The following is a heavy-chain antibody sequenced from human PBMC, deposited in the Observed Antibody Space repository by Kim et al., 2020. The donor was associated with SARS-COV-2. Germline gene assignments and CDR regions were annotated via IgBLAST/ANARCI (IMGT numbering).Heavy chain of an antibody. D-gene: IGHD6-13*01. CDR2: VKRKIDGGTR. CDR1: GFSFSNSY. J-gene: IGHJ4*02. V-gene: IGHV3-15*01. Sequence: GGSLRLSCAASGFSFSNSYMSWVRQAPGKGLEWVARVKRKIDGGTREYAAFVEDRFTISRDDSENTISLQMNSLRTEDTATYYCTTGFSSTYFGWGQGTL. CDR3: TTGFSSTYFG.